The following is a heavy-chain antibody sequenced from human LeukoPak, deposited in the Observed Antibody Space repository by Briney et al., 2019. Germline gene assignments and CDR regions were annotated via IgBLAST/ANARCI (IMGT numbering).Heavy chain of an antibody. Sequence: PSETLSLTCTVSGGSISNYYWNWIRQPPGKGLELIGYIYYSGTTNYNPSLKSRVSMSVDTSKNQFSLKLSSVTAADTAVYYCARGRGRRDGYTLGYWGQGTLVTVSS. V-gene: IGHV4-59*01. CDR2: IYYSGTT. CDR1: GGSISNYY. CDR3: ARGRGRRDGYTLGY. D-gene: IGHD5-24*01. J-gene: IGHJ4*02.